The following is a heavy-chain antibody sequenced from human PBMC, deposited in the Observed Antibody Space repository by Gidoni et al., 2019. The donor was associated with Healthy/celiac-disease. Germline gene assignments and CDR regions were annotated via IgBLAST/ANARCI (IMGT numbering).Heavy chain of an antibody. CDR1: GYTFTSYG. D-gene: IGHD5-12*01. V-gene: IGHV1-18*01. CDR3: ARFRDGYNPHFDY. CDR2: ISAYNGNT. J-gene: IGHJ4*02. Sequence: QVQLVQSDAEVKKPGASVKVSCKASGYTFTSYGISWVRQAPGQGLEWMGWISAYNGNTNYAQKLQGRVTMTTDTTTSTADRGLESLRSDDTAMYYCARFRDGYNPHFDYWGQGTLVTVSS.